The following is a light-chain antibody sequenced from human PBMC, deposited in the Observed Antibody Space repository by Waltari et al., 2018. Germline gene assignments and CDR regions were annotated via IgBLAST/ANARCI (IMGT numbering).Light chain of an antibody. Sequence: QSVLTQPPSASGTPGQRVTIPCSGSSSNIGTKYVSWYQQFPRTAPKLLIYMNNQRPSGVPDRFSASKSGTSASLAISGLRSEDEADYYCAVWDDSLSGRVFGGGTKLTVL. J-gene: IGLJ3*02. CDR1: SSNIGTKY. V-gene: IGLV1-47*01. CDR2: MNN. CDR3: AVWDDSLSGRV.